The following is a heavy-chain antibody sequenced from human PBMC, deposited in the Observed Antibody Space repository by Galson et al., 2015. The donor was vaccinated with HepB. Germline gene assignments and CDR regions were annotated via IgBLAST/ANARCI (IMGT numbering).Heavy chain of an antibody. D-gene: IGHD1-26*01. CDR2: FDSGNGEM. CDR1: GYSLTDLS. Sequence: SVKVSCKVSGYSLTDLSIHWVRQVPGEGLEWVGGFDSGNGEMIYAQKFQGRVTMAEDTSTDTAYLTLTSLRSEDTALYYCATRYSRTYSQPIHNWGQGT. V-gene: IGHV1-24*01. J-gene: IGHJ4*02. CDR3: ATRYSRTYSQPIHN.